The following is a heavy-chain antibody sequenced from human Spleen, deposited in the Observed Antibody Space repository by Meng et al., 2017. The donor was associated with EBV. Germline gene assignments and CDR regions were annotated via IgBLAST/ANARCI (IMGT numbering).Heavy chain of an antibody. CDR3: AGVGSTISTDWFDT. CDR2: TYYRSKWYN. CDR1: GERVSNINGG. V-gene: IGHV6-1*01. D-gene: IGHD3-9*01. Sequence: QVQLLQSGPGPVKPSQTPPLTVAIPGERVSNINGGWNWIRQSPSRGLEWLGRTYYRSKWYNDYAVSVKGRITINPDTTKNQVSLQLNSVTPEDTAVYYCAGVGSTISTDWFDTWGQGTLVTVSS. J-gene: IGHJ5*02.